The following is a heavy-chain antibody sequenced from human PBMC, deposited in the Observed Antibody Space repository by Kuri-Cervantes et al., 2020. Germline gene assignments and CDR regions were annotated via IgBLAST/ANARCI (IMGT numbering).Heavy chain of an antibody. CDR2: IYYTGST. D-gene: IGHD4-17*01. CDR3: AMTTVNAFDI. Sequence: ESLKISCTVSGGSITNYYWSWIRQPPGEGLEWIGYIYYTGSTNYNPSLKSRVTISVDTSKNQFSLKLTSVTAADTAIYYCAMTTVNAFDIWGQGTMVTVSS. CDR1: GGSITNYY. V-gene: IGHV4-59*12. J-gene: IGHJ3*02.